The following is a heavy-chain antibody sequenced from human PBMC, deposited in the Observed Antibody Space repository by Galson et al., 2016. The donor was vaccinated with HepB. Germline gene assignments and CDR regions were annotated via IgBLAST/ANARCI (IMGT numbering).Heavy chain of an antibody. Sequence: SETLSLTCTVSGDSFGRYYWSWVRRSPGKGLEWIGYISYSGSTDYNPSLKSRVTISQDTSENRFSLKLSSVSAADTAVYYCASCSGGSHSYYYNAIDVWGQGTTVTVPS. CDR3: ASCSGGSHSYYYNAIDV. CDR2: ISYSGST. CDR1: GDSFGRYY. J-gene: IGHJ6*02. D-gene: IGHD2-15*01. V-gene: IGHV4-59*13.